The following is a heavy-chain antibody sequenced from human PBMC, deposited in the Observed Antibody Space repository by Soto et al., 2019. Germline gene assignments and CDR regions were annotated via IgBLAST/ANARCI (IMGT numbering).Heavy chain of an antibody. CDR3: AAADTNWNYVGSFDY. D-gene: IGHD1-7*01. CDR1: GFTFTSSA. Sequence: SVKFSCKASGFTFTSSAVQWVRHARGQRLEWIGWIVVGSGNTNYAQKFQERVTITRDMSTSTAYMELSSLRSEDTAVYYCAAADTNWNYVGSFDYWGQGTLVTVSS. J-gene: IGHJ4*02. V-gene: IGHV1-58*01. CDR2: IVVGSGNT.